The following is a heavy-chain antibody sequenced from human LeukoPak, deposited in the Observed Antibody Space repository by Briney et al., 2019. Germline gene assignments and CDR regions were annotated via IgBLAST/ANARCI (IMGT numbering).Heavy chain of an antibody. CDR3: AKGISSGWYSFGY. CDR2: IYSGGST. V-gene: IGHV3-53*01. J-gene: IGHJ4*02. D-gene: IGHD6-19*01. CDR1: GFTVSSNY. Sequence: GGSLRLSSAASGFTVSSNYMSWVRQAPGKGLEWVSVIYSGGSTYYADSVKGRFTISRDNSKNTLYLQMNSLRAEDTAVYYCAKGISSGWYSFGYWGQGTLVTVSS.